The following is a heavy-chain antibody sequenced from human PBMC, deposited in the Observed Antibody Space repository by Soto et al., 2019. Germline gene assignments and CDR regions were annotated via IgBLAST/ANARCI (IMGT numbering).Heavy chain of an antibody. D-gene: IGHD3-3*01. Sequence: SETLSLTCAVSGGSIISGGYSWSWIRQPPGKGLEWIGYIYHSGSTRYSPSFQGQVTISADKSISTAYLQWSSLKASDTAMYYCARTYYDFWSGYYRGPSPNWFDPWGQGTLVTVSS. J-gene: IGHJ5*02. V-gene: IGHV4-30-2*01. CDR1: GGSIISGGYS. CDR2: IYHSGST. CDR3: ARTYYDFWSGYYRGPSPNWFDP.